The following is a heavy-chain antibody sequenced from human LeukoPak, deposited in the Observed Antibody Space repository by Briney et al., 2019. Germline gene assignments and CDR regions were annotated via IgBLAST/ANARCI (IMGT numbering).Heavy chain of an antibody. CDR1: GFTFSSYS. Sequence: GGSLRLSCAASGFTFSSYSMNWVRQAPGKGLEWVSSISSSRNYISYADSVKGRFTISRDNAKNSLYLQMNSLRAEDTAVYYCARDLYTYVDYWGQGTLVTVSS. V-gene: IGHV3-21*01. CDR3: ARDLYTYVDY. CDR2: ISSSRNYI. D-gene: IGHD1-14*01. J-gene: IGHJ4*02.